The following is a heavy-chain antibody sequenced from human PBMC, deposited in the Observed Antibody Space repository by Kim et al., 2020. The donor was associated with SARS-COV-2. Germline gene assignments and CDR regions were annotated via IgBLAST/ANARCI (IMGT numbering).Heavy chain of an antibody. J-gene: IGHJ4*02. D-gene: IGHD6-13*01. CDR3: ARGGFSSSWRLDY. Sequence: DYAKKCQGRLTVTADDSTTTVYMELSSLRSDDTAVYFCARGGFSSSWRLDYWGQGTLVTVSS. V-gene: IGHV1-69*01.